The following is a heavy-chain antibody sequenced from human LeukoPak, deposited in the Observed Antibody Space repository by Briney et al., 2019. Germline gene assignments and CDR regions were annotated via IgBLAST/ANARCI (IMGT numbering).Heavy chain of an antibody. Sequence: GGSLRLSCAASGFTVSSYEMNWVRQAPGKGLEWVSFISRSVRTIYYADSVKGRFTISRDNSKNTLYLQMNSLRAEDTAVYYCAKDSTHYRVWDNYDTRGLTYWGQGTLVTVSS. CDR3: AKDSTHYRVWDNYDTRGLTY. CDR1: GFTVSSYE. CDR2: ISRSVRTI. V-gene: IGHV3-48*03. D-gene: IGHD3-22*01. J-gene: IGHJ4*02.